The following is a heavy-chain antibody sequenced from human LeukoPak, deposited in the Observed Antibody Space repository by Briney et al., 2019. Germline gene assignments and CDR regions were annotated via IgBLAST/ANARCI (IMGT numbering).Heavy chain of an antibody. Sequence: GRSLRLSCAASGFTFSSYGMHWVRQAPGKGLEWVAVISNDGSTKKYADSVEGRFTISRDNSKNTLYVQMNSLRADDAAVYYCAKGRSSYPMDYIFDFWGQGTLVTVSS. J-gene: IGHJ4*02. CDR3: AKGRSSYPMDYIFDF. CDR2: ISNDGSTK. V-gene: IGHV3-30*18. CDR1: GFTFSSYG. D-gene: IGHD3-16*02.